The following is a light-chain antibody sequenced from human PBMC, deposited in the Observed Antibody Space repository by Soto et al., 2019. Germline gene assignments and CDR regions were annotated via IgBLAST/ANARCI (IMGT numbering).Light chain of an antibody. CDR1: QSVSSY. CDR2: DAS. J-gene: IGKJ4*01. CDR3: QQRSNWGLT. V-gene: IGKV3-11*01. Sequence: EIVLTQSPATLSLSPGARATLSCRARQSVSSYLAWYQQKPGQAPRLLIYDASNRATGIPARFSGSGSGTDFTLTISSLEPEDFAVYYCQQRSNWGLTFGGGTKVEIK.